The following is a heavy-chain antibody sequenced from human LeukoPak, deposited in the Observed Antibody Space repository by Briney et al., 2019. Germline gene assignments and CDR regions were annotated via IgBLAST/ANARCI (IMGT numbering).Heavy chain of an antibody. V-gene: IGHV4-39*07. CDR1: GGSISRSSYY. J-gene: IGHJ4*02. D-gene: IGHD3-16*01. Sequence: SETLSLTCAVSGGSISRSSYYWGWIRQPPGKGLEWIGSIYHSGSTYYNPSLKSRVTISVDTSKNQFSLKLSSVTAADTAVYYCARLQDGGFDYWGQGTLVTVSS. CDR2: IYHSGST. CDR3: ARLQDGGFDY.